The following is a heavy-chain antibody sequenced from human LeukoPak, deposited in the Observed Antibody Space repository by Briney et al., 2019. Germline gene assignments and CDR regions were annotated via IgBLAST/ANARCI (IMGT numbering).Heavy chain of an antibody. D-gene: IGHD2-21*02. V-gene: IGHV3-21*01. Sequence: GESLRLSCAASGFTFSSYSMNWVRQAPGKGLEWVSSISSSSSYIYRADSVKGRFTISRDNAKNSLYLQMNSLRAEDTAVYYCARRHDFYYYYGMDVWGQGTTVTVSS. CDR3: ARRHDFYYYYGMDV. J-gene: IGHJ6*02. CDR1: GFTFSSYS. CDR2: ISSSSSYI.